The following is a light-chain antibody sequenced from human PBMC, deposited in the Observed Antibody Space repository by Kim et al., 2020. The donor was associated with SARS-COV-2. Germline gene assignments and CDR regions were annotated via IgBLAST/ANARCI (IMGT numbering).Light chain of an antibody. CDR1: SLRSYY. CDR2: GKN. J-gene: IGLJ3*02. CDR3: NSRDSSGNPWV. Sequence: ALGQTVGITCQGDSLRSYYASWYQQKPGQAPVLVIYGKNNRPSGIPDRFSGSSSGNTASLTITGAQAEDEADYYCNSRDSSGNPWVFGGGTKLTVL. V-gene: IGLV3-19*01.